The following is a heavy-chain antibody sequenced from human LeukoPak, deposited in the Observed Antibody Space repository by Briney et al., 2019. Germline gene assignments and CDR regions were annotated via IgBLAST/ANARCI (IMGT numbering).Heavy chain of an antibody. V-gene: IGHV3-11*04. Sequence: GGSLRLSCAASGFTFSDYYMSWIRQAPGKGLEWVSYISSSGSTICYADSVKGRFTISRDNAKNSLYLQMNSLRAEDTAVYYCAKWSIAARPGLYWGQGTLVTVSS. CDR3: AKWSIAARPGLY. J-gene: IGHJ4*02. D-gene: IGHD6-6*01. CDR2: ISSSGSTI. CDR1: GFTFSDYY.